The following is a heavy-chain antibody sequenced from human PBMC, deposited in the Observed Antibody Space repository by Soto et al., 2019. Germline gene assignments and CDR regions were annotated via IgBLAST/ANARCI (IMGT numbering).Heavy chain of an antibody. V-gene: IGHV4-61*01. CDR3: ARDGEYGSGWYSFYP. D-gene: IGHD6-13*01. Sequence: SETLSLTCTVSGGSVSSGSHYWSWIRQPPGKGLEWIGNIYYSGTTSYNHSFKRRVTMSIDTSKKQLSQRMTSLTAADTAVYYCARDGEYGSGWYSFYPWGQGTRVTVSS. CDR2: IYYSGTT. J-gene: IGHJ5*02. CDR1: GGSVSSGSHY.